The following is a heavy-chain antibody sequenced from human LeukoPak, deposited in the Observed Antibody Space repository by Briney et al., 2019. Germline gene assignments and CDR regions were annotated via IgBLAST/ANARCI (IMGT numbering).Heavy chain of an antibody. J-gene: IGHJ4*02. V-gene: IGHV3-74*01. CDR3: ARDSAAHFDH. CDR1: GFTFSSYW. D-gene: IGHD2-15*01. Sequence: GGSLRLSCAASGFTFSSYWMHWVRQAPGEELVWVSRINTDGSSTIYADSVKGRFTMSRDNAKNTLYLQMNSLRAEDTAVYYCARDSAAHFDHWGQGTLVTVSS. CDR2: INTDGSST.